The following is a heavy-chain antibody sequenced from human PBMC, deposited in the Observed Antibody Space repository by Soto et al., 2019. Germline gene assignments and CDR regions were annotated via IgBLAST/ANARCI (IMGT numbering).Heavy chain of an antibody. V-gene: IGHV3-23*01. Sequence: PGGSLRLSCAASGFTFSSYAMSWVRQAPGKGLEWVSAISGSGGSTYYADSVKGRFTISRDNSKNTLYLQMNSLRAEDTAVYYCAKGETMIVVVILNFDYWGQGTLVTVSS. D-gene: IGHD3-22*01. CDR3: AKGETMIVVVILNFDY. CDR2: ISGSGGST. J-gene: IGHJ4*02. CDR1: GFTFSSYA.